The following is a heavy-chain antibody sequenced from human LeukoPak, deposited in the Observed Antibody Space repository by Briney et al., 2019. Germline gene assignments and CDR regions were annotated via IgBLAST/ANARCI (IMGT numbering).Heavy chain of an antibody. CDR2: IKQDGSEK. CDR3: AKDAALYRYSGSYYYFDY. CDR1: GFTFSSYW. V-gene: IGHV3-7*01. J-gene: IGHJ4*02. Sequence: GGSLRLSCAASGFTFSSYWMSRVRQAPGKGLEWVANIKQDGSEKYYVDSVKGRFTISRDNAKNTLYLQMNSLRAEDTAEYYCAKDAALYRYSGSYYYFDYWGQGTLVTVSS. D-gene: IGHD1-26*01.